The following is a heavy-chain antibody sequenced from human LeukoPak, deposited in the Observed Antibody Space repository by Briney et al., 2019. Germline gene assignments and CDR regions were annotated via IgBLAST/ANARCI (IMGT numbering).Heavy chain of an antibody. CDR2: IISGSSYT. CDR1: GFTFTLYT. D-gene: IGHD3-22*01. V-gene: IGHV3-21*01. CDR3: ARSGGDYYDSSGFFEY. Sequence: GGLLRLSCAASGFTFTLYTMNWARQAPGKGLEWVSSIISGSSYTYYADSVKRRFSISRDNAKNSLYLQMNSLRAEDTAVYYCARSGGDYYDSSGFFEYCGQGTVVAVSS. J-gene: IGHJ4*02.